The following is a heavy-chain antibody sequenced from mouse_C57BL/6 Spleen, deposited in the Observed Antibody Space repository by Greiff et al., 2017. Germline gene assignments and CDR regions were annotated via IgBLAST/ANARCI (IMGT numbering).Heavy chain of an antibody. Sequence: DVMLVESGGGLVKPGGSLKLSCAASGFTFSSYTMSWVRQTPEKRLEWVATISGGGGNTYYPDSVKGRFTISRDNAKNTLYLQMSSLRSEDTALYYCARRGYYGSSPYWYFDVWGTGTTVTVSS. CDR3: ARRGYYGSSPYWYFDV. J-gene: IGHJ1*03. CDR1: GFTFSSYT. V-gene: IGHV5-9*01. D-gene: IGHD1-1*01. CDR2: ISGGGGNT.